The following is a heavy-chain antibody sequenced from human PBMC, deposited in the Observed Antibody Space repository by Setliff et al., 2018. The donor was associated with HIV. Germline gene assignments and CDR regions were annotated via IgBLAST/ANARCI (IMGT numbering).Heavy chain of an antibody. V-gene: IGHV1-8*02. Sequence: ASVKVSCKASGYTFTSYDINWVRQAAGQGLEWTGWMNPNSGNTDYAQKLQGRVTMTIDTSTSTAYMELRSLRSDDTAVYYCAKAYGTVVEALGYWGQGTLVTVSS. D-gene: IGHD3-22*01. CDR3: AKAYGTVVEALGY. CDR2: MNPNSGNT. CDR1: GYTFTSYD. J-gene: IGHJ4*02.